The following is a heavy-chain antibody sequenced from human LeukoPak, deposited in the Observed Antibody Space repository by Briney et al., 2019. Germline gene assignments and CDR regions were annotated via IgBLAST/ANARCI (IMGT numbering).Heavy chain of an antibody. J-gene: IGHJ3*02. CDR2: IRSKANSYAT. V-gene: IGHV3-73*01. CDR3: TGASSSVVVGASIPFDI. CDR1: GFTFSGSA. Sequence: GGSLRLSCAASGFTFSGSAMHWVRQASGEGREWVGRIRSKANSYATAYAASVKGRFTISTHDSKNTAYLQMNSLKTEETAVYYCTGASSSVVVGASIPFDIWGQGTMVTVSS. D-gene: IGHD2-15*01.